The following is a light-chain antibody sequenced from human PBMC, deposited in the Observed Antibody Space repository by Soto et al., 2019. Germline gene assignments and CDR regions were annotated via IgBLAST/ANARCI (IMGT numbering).Light chain of an antibody. V-gene: IGKV3-20*01. CDR3: QYYGSSPWT. J-gene: IGKJ1*01. CDR1: QSVSSNY. Sequence: EIVLTQSPGTLSLSPGERGTLSCRASQSVSSNYLAWYQQKPGQAPSLLIYSAFSRDTGIPDRFSGSGSGTDFTITISRLEPEDFAVYYCQYYGSSPWTFGQGTKVEIK. CDR2: SAF.